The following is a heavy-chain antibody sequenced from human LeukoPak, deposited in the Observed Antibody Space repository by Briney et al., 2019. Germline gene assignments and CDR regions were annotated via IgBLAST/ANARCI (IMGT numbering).Heavy chain of an antibody. CDR1: GFTFSSYA. D-gene: IGHD3-3*01. CDR3: AKVFDAYYDFWSGYLFDY. CDR2: ISGSGGST. V-gene: IGHV3-23*01. J-gene: IGHJ4*02. Sequence: GGSLRLSCAASGFTFSSYAMSWVRQAPGKGLEWVSAISGSGGSTYYADSVKGRFTISRDNSKNTLYLQMNSLRAEDTAVYYCAKVFDAYYDFWSGYLFDYWGQGTLVTVSS.